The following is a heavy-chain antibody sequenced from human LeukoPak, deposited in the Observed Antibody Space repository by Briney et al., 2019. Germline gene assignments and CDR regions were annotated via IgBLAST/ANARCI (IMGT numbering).Heavy chain of an antibody. CDR2: ISSSSSYI. V-gene: IGHV3-21*01. CDR3: ARDSGRPPTSFDY. CDR1: GFTFSSYS. D-gene: IGHD1-1*01. J-gene: IGHJ4*02. Sequence: GGSLRLSCAASGFTFSSYSMNWVRQAPGKGLEWVSSISSSSSYIYYADSVKGRFTISRDNAKNSLYLQMNSLRAEDTAVYYCARDSGRPPTSFDYWGQGTLVTVSS.